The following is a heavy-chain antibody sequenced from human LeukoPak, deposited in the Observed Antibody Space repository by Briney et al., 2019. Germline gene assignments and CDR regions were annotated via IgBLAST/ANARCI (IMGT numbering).Heavy chain of an antibody. D-gene: IGHD6-19*01. Sequence: PGGSLRLSCAASGFTVSSNYMSWVRQAPGKGLEWVSVIYSGGSTYYADSVKGRFTISRDNSENTLYLQMNSLRADDTAIYYCSKPLTSGWHYFDCWGQGTLVTVSS. V-gene: IGHV3-53*01. CDR1: GFTVSSNY. J-gene: IGHJ4*02. CDR3: SKPLTSGWHYFDC. CDR2: IYSGGST.